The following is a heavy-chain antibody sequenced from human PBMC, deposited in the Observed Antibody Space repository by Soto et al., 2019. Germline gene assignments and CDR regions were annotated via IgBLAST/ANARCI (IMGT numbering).Heavy chain of an antibody. CDR1: GGSISSGGYY. CDR2: IYYSGST. J-gene: IGHJ4*02. D-gene: IGHD3-16*01. CDR3: ARFWVVLYYFDY. V-gene: IGHV4-31*03. Sequence: QVQLQESGPGLVKPSQTLSLTCTVSGGSISSGGYYWSWIRQHPGKGLEWIGYIYYSGSTYYHPSLKSRVTISVDPSKNQFSLKLSSVTAADTAVYYCARFWVVLYYFDYWGQGTLVTVSS.